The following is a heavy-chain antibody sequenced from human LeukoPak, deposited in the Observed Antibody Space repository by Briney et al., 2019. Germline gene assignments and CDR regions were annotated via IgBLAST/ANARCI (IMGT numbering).Heavy chain of an antibody. J-gene: IGHJ4*02. CDR1: GGSISSYY. CDR2: IYYSGST. D-gene: IGHD1-26*01. V-gene: IGHV4-59*01. Sequence: PSETLSLTCTVSGGSISSYYWSWIRQPPGKGLEWIGYIYYSGSTNYNPSLKSRVTISVDTSKNQFSLKLSSVTAADTAVYYCAREGVGGSLQYWGQGTLVTVSS. CDR3: AREGVGGSLQY.